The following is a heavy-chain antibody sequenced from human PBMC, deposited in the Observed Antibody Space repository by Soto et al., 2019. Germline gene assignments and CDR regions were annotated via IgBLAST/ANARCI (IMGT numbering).Heavy chain of an antibody. Sequence: TSETLSLTCTVSGGSISSYYWSWIRQPPGKGLEWIGYIYYSGSTNYNPSLKSRVTISVDTSKNQFSLKLSSVTAADTAVYYCAREDSSYGMDVWGQGTTVTVSS. CDR1: GGSISSYY. J-gene: IGHJ6*02. CDR2: IYYSGST. D-gene: IGHD3-22*01. V-gene: IGHV4-59*01. CDR3: AREDSSYGMDV.